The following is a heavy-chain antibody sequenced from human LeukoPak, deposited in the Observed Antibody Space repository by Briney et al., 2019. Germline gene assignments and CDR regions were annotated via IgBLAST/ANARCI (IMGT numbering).Heavy chain of an antibody. CDR1: GGSINSYY. J-gene: IGHJ4*02. D-gene: IGHD3-22*01. CDR2: IYYSGST. CDR3: ARGQDSYYYDTSGYDY. V-gene: IGHV4-59*01. Sequence: SETLSLTCTVSGGSINSYYWSWIRQPPGKGMEWIGYIYYSGSTNYNPSFKSRVAISVDTSKNHFSPKLSSVTAADTAVYYCARGQDSYYYDTSGYDYWGQGTLVTVSS.